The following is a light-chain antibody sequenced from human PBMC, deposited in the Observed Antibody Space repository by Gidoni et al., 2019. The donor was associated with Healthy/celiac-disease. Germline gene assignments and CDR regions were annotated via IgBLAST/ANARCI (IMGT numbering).Light chain of an antibody. CDR2: DAS. J-gene: IGKJ2*01. Sequence: EIVFTQSPATLSLSPGERATLSCRASQSVSSYLAWYQQKPGPAPRLLIYDASNRATGIPARFRGSGSGTDFTLTISSPEPEDFAVYYCQQRSNWPPYTFGQGTKLEIK. CDR3: QQRSNWPPYT. CDR1: QSVSSY. V-gene: IGKV3-11*01.